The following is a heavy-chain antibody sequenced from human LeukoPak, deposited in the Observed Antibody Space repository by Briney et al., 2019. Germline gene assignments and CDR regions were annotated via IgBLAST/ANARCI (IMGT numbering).Heavy chain of an antibody. CDR3: ARGSLITIFGVVTFDP. V-gene: IGHV4-59*01. J-gene: IGHJ5*02. CDR1: GGSISSYY. CDR2: IYYSGST. D-gene: IGHD3-3*01. Sequence: SETLSLTCTVSGGSISSYYWSWIRQPPGKGLEWIGYIYYSGSTNYNPSLKSRVTISVDTSKNQLSLKLSSVTAADTAVYYCARGSLITIFGVVTFDPWGQGTLVTVSS.